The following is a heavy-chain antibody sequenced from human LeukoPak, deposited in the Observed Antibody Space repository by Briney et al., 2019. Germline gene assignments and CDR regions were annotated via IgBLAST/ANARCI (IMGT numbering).Heavy chain of an antibody. CDR3: ARLHYYDSSGYYP. V-gene: IGHV4-34*01. D-gene: IGHD3-22*01. CDR1: GGSFSGYY. J-gene: IGHJ5*02. Sequence: SETLSLTCAAYGGSFSGYYWSWIRQPPGKGLEWIGEINHSGSTNYNPSLKSQVTISVDTSKNQFSLKLSSVTAADTAVYYCARLHYYDSSGYYPWGQGTLVTVSS. CDR2: INHSGST.